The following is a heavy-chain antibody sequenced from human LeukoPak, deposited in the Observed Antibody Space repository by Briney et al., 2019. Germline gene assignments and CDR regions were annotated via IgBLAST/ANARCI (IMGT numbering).Heavy chain of an antibody. CDR1: GFTFDDYA. D-gene: IGHD6-19*01. V-gene: IGHV3-43D*04. Sequence: PGGSLRLSCAASGFTFDDYAMHWVRQAPGKGLEWVSLISWDGGSTYYADSVKGRFTISRDNSNNSLYLQMNSLRAEDTALYYCAKDLHGGQWLPTGYYFDYWGQGTLVTVSS. CDR2: ISWDGGST. CDR3: AKDLHGGQWLPTGYYFDY. J-gene: IGHJ4*02.